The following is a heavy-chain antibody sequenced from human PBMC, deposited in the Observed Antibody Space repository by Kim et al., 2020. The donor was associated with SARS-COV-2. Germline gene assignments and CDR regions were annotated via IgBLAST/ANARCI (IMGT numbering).Heavy chain of an antibody. CDR2: IRGSGTSA. Sequence: GGSLRLSCTASGFSFNNYAMSWVRQAPGKGLEWVSAIRGSGTSAYYADSVKGRFTISRDNSKNTLYLQMTSLRTEDTAVYYCAKALRYGSGSLEYWGQGT. D-gene: IGHD3-10*01. J-gene: IGHJ4*02. CDR1: GFSFNNYA. V-gene: IGHV3-23*01. CDR3: AKALRYGSGSLEY.